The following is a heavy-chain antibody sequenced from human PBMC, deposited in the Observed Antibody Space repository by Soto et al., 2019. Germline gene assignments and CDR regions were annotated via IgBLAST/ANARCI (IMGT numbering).Heavy chain of an antibody. J-gene: IGHJ5*02. CDR2: INPNSGGT. CDR1: GYTFTGYY. Sequence: QVQLVQSGAEVKKPGASVKVSCKASGYTFTGYYMHWERQAPGQGLEWMGWINPNSGGTNYAQKFQGWVTMTRDTFISTAYMELSRLRSDGTAVYYCARGHSSSADKNWFDPWGQGTLVTVSS. V-gene: IGHV1-2*04. CDR3: ARGHSSSADKNWFDP. D-gene: IGHD6-6*01.